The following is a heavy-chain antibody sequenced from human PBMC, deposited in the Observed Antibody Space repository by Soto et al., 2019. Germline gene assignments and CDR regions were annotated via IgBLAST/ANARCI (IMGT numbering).Heavy chain of an antibody. CDR2: ISGSGVAK. D-gene: IGHD1-1*01. CDR1: GFTFISSA. J-gene: IGHJ1*01. Sequence: GGSLRLSCVVSGFTFISSAINWVRQAPGKGLEWVSTISGSGVAKFYADSVKGRFTISRDNSNNTVSLQMNSLRAEDAAVYYCAKDRSPGATTWNVYWGQGTLVTVSS. V-gene: IGHV3-23*01. CDR3: AKDRSPGATTWNVY.